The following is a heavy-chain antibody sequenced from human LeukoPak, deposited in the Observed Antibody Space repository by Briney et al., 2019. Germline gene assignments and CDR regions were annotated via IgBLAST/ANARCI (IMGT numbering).Heavy chain of an antibody. Sequence: SETLSLTCTVSGGSIRSTTYYWGWIRQPPGKGLEWIGDISDRGRTYNNPSLKSRVTISVDTSKNQFSLKLSSVTAADTAVYYCARDKSPGDYWGQGTLVTVSS. CDR1: GGSIRSTTYY. V-gene: IGHV4-39*07. CDR3: ARDKSPGDY. J-gene: IGHJ4*02. CDR2: ISDRGRT.